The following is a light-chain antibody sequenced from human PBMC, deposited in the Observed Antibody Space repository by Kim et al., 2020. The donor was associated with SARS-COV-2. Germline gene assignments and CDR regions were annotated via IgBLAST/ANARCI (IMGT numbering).Light chain of an antibody. CDR3: ASWDDTLSGWV. CDR1: SSNIGSNS. Sequence: QSVLTQPPSASVTPGQRVTISCSGSSSNIGSNSANWYQQVPGTAPKVLIYNNNQRPSGVPDRFSASKSGTSASLAISGLQSEDEADYYCASWDDTLSGWVFGGGTQLTVL. J-gene: IGLJ3*02. CDR2: NNN. V-gene: IGLV1-44*01.